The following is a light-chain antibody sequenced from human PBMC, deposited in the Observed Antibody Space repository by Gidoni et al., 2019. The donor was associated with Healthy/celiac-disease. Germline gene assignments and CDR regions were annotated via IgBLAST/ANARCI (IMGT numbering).Light chain of an antibody. CDR2: DAS. CDR1: QSVSSY. Sequence: DIVLTQSPAPLSLSPGERATLSCRASQSVSSYLAWYQQKPGQAPRLLIYDASNRATGIPARFSGSGSGTDFTLTISSLEPEDFAVYYCQQRSNWPPLTFXGXTKVEIK. CDR3: QQRSNWPPLT. J-gene: IGKJ4*01. V-gene: IGKV3-11*01.